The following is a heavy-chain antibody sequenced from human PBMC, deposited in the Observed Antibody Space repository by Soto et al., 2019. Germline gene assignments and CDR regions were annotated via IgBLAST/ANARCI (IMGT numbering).Heavy chain of an antibody. CDR1: GFTFSGYW. D-gene: IGHD5-12*01. CDR3: ARGGGHDFEY. Sequence: EVQVVESGGTLVHPGGSLRLSCAASGFTFSGYWMSWVRQAPGKGLEWVAILNNDGSERYYVDSVKGRFSISRDNARNSMYLQMNNLRAEDTAVYYCARGGGHDFEYWGQGTLVTVSS. CDR2: LNNDGSER. V-gene: IGHV3-7*04. J-gene: IGHJ4*02.